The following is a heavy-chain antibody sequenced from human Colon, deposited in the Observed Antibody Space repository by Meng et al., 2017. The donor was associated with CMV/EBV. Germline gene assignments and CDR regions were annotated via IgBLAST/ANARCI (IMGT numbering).Heavy chain of an antibody. CDR1: GFTFGDHY. Sequence: SGFTFGDHYMDWVRQAPGKGLGWVGRIRNKADGSTAEYAASVKGRFTISRDDSKSSLYLQMNSLKTEDTAVYYCARPGYSSAWPDYWGQGILVTVSS. D-gene: IGHD6-19*01. V-gene: IGHV3-72*01. CDR3: ARPGYSSAWPDY. CDR2: IRNKADGSTA. J-gene: IGHJ4*02.